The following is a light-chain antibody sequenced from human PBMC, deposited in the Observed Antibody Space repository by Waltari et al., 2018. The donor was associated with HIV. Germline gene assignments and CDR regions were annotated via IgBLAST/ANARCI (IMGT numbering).Light chain of an antibody. J-gene: IGLJ3*02. CDR1: SSDVGGYNY. Sequence: QSALTQPASVSGSPGQSITISCTGTSSDVGGYNYVSWYQQHPGKAPKPMIYEVSNRPSGVSNCFSGSKSGNTASLTISGLQAEDEADYYCSSYTSSSSWVFGGGTKLTVL. CDR2: EVS. V-gene: IGLV2-14*01. CDR3: SSYTSSSSWV.